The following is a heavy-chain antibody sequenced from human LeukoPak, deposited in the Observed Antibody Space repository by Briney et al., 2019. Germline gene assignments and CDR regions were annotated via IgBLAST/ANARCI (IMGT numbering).Heavy chain of an antibody. D-gene: IGHD3-3*01. CDR3: ARTYYDFWSGYYPPDY. V-gene: IGHV3-30*01. CDR1: GFTFSSYA. J-gene: IGHJ4*02. Sequence: PGRSLRLSCAASGFTFSSYAMHWVRQAPGKGLEWVAVISYDGSNKYYADSVKGRYTISRDNSKNTLYLQMNSLRAEDTAVYYCARTYYDFWSGYYPPDYWGLGTLVTVSS. CDR2: ISYDGSNK.